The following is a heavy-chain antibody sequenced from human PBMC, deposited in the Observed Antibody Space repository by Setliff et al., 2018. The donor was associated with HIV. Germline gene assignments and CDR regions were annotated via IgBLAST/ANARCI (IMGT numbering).Heavy chain of an antibody. Sequence: PSETLSLTCAFYHGSFSGYYWSWIRQPPGKGLEWIGEINHSGNTNYNPSLERRVTISADTSQNQFSLNLTSVTAADTAVYYCAGSSSYSFDFWGQGTRVTVSS. J-gene: IGHJ4*02. CDR3: AGSSSYSFDF. D-gene: IGHD6-13*01. CDR1: HGSFSGYY. V-gene: IGHV4-34*01. CDR2: INHSGNT.